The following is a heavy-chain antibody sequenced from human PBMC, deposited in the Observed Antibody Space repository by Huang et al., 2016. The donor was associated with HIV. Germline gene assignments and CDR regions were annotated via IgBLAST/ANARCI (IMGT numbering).Heavy chain of an antibody. CDR2: IYYSGST. Sequence: QVQLQESGPGLVKPSQTLSLTCTVSGGSISSGGYYWSWIRQPPGKGLEWIGYIYYSGSTYYNPSLKSRVTIAVDTSKNQFSLKLSAVTAADTAVYYCARDTDGGRTFDIWGQGTMVTVSS. D-gene: IGHD2-2*02. CDR3: ARDTDGGRTFDI. J-gene: IGHJ3*02. CDR1: GGSISSGGYY. V-gene: IGHV4-30-4*08.